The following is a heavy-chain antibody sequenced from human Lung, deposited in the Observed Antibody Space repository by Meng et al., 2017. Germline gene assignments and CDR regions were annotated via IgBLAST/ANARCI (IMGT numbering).Heavy chain of an antibody. CDR3: ARGRYSSSSAVVDY. J-gene: IGHJ4*02. D-gene: IGHD6-13*01. Sequence: QGQRVEAGGGVGQPGRSRRRSEAASGFTFSSYGMHWVRQAPGKGLEWVAVIWYDGSNKYYADSVKGRFTISRDNSKNTLYLQMNSLRAEDTAVYYCARGRYSSSSAVVDYWGQGTLVTVSS. CDR2: IWYDGSNK. CDR1: GFTFSSYG. V-gene: IGHV3-33*01.